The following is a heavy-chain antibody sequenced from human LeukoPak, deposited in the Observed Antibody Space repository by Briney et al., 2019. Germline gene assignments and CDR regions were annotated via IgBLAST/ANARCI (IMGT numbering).Heavy chain of an antibody. J-gene: IGHJ3*02. CDR3: AKDMKFRGPDAFDI. Sequence: GSLRLSCEASGLSLSNYPMHWVRQAPGKGLEWITLITYDGAFDGGKTYYADSVKGRFTISRDNSKNTLYLQMNSLRAEDTAVYYCAKDMKFRGPDAFDIWGQGTMVTVSS. CDR2: ITYDGAFDGGKT. V-gene: IGHV3-30*07. CDR1: GLSLSNYP. D-gene: IGHD2-21*01.